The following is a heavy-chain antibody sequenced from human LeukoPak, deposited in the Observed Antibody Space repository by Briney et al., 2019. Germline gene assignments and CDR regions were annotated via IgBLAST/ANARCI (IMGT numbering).Heavy chain of an antibody. J-gene: IGHJ4*02. D-gene: IGHD3-22*01. V-gene: IGHV3-21*01. CDR1: GFIFSHYG. CDR2: ISSSSSYI. CDR3: ARDYEVGSSGYQTDY. Sequence: GGSLRLSCAASGFIFSHYGMNWVRQAPGKGLEWVSSISSSSSYIYYADSVKGRFTISRDNAKNSLYLQMNSLRAEDTAVYYCARDYEVGSSGYQTDYWGQGTLVTVSS.